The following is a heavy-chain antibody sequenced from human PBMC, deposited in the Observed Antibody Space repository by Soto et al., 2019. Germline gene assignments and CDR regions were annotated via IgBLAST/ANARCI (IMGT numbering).Heavy chain of an antibody. Sequence: GGSLRLSCAASGFTFSSHAMSWVRQAPGKGLEWVSAISGSGGSTYYADSVKGRFTISRDNSKNTLYLQMNSLRAEDTSVYYCAHIVVVTAIHYWGQGTLVTVSS. J-gene: IGHJ4*02. CDR3: AHIVVVTAIHY. CDR2: ISGSGGST. V-gene: IGHV3-23*01. D-gene: IGHD2-21*02. CDR1: GFTFSSHA.